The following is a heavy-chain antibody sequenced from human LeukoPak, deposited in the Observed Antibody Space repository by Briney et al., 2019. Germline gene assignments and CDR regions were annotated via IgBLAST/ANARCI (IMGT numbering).Heavy chain of an antibody. CDR1: SGSLGSYY. J-gene: IGHJ4*02. CDR2: IYTSGST. D-gene: IGHD6-6*01. V-gene: IGHV4-4*07. Sequence: SETLSLTCTVSSGSLGSYYWTWLRQPAGKGLEWIGHIYTSGSTNYNPSLKSRVTMSVDTSKNQFSLKLNSVTAAGTAFYYCAREYGSSSGKALDYWGQGTLVTVSS. CDR3: AREYGSSSGKALDY.